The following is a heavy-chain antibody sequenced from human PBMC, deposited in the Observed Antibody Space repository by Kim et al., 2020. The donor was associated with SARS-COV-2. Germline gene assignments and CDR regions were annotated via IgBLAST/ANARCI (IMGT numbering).Heavy chain of an antibody. Sequence: YADSVRGRFTISRDNAKNALYLQMNSLGVEDTDVYYCARSAYSSGWWYFDFWGQGTLVTVSS. V-gene: IGHV3-74*01. D-gene: IGHD6-19*01. J-gene: IGHJ4*02. CDR3: ARSAYSSGWWYFDF.